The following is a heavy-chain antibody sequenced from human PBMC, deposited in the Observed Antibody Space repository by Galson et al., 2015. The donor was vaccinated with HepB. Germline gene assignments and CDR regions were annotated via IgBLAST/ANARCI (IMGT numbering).Heavy chain of an antibody. CDR1: GFTFSSYG. CDR2: ISYDGSNK. V-gene: IGHV3-30*18. D-gene: IGHD6-19*01. Sequence: SLRLSCAASGFTFSSYGMHWVRQAPGKGLEWVAVISYDGSNKYYADSVKGRFTISRDNSKNTLYLQMNSLRAEDTAVYYCAKRVAVAGLDFDYWGQGTLVTVSS. J-gene: IGHJ4*02. CDR3: AKRVAVAGLDFDY.